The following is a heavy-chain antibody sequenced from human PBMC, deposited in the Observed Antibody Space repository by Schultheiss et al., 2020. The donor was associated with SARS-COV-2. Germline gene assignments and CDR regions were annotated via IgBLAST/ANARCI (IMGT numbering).Heavy chain of an antibody. CDR2: IKSNTDGGAT. CDR3: ARENFDILTHTNWFDP. D-gene: IGHD3-9*01. CDR1: GFTFSNAW. Sequence: GGSLRLSCAASGFTFSNAWMNWVRQAPGKGLEWVGHIKSNTDGGATDYAAPVKGRFTISRDDSKNTLYLQMSSLKTEDTAVYYCARENFDILTHTNWFDPWGQGTLVTVSS. J-gene: IGHJ5*02. V-gene: IGHV3-15*07.